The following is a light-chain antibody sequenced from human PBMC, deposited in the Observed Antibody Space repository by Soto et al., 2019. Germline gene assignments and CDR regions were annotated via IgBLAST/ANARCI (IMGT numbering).Light chain of an antibody. Sequence: ETAMTQSPVTLSLSPGERATLSCRASQTVGDNVAWYRQKPGQPPSLLIYDASTSAPGVPARFSGSGSGTDFCLIISSLQSDDFGFDYCQQYNSWPLWTFGQGTRVEI. CDR3: QQYNSWPLWT. J-gene: IGKJ1*01. CDR1: QTVGDN. V-gene: IGKV3-15*01. CDR2: DAS.